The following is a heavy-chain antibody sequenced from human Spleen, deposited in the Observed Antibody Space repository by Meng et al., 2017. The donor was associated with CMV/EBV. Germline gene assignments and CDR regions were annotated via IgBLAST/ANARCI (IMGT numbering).Heavy chain of an antibody. J-gene: IGHJ5*02. CDR2: IYYSGST. D-gene: IGHD1-26*01. V-gene: IGHV4-39*01. CDR3: ASRPEVGANDNWFDP. CDR1: GGTISSSSSF. Sequence: GGTISSSSSFWGWIRQPPGKGLEWIGSIYYSGSTYYNPSLKSRVTISADTSKNQFSLKLRSVTAADTAVYYCASRPEVGANDNWFDPWGQGTLVTVSS.